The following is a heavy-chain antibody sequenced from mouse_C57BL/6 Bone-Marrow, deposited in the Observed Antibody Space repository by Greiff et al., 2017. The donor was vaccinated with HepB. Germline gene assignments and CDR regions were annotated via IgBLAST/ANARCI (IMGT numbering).Heavy chain of an antibody. CDR2: IWWDDDK. CDR3: ARIPVYYYGSRRYFDV. CDR1: GFSLSTFGMG. D-gene: IGHD1-1*01. J-gene: IGHJ1*03. V-gene: IGHV8-8*01. Sequence: QVTLKESGPGILQPSQTLSLTCSFSGFSLSTFGMGVGWIRQPSGKGLEWLAHIWWDDDKYYNPALKSRLTISKDTSKNQVFLKIANVDTADTATYYCARIPVYYYGSRRYFDVWGTGTTVTVSS.